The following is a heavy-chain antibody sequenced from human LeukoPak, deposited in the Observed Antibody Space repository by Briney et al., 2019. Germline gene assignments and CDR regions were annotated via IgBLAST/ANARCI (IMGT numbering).Heavy chain of an antibody. D-gene: IGHD1-26*01. CDR1: GFTFSSYW. J-gene: IGHJ4*02. CDR2: IKQDGSEK. V-gene: IGHV3-7*03. Sequence: GGSLRLSCAASGFTFSSYWTSWVRQAPGKGLEWVANIKQDGSEKYYVDSVKGRFTISRDNAKNSLYLQMNSLRAEDTAVYYCARERSMSNWGQGTLVTVSS. CDR3: ARERSMSN.